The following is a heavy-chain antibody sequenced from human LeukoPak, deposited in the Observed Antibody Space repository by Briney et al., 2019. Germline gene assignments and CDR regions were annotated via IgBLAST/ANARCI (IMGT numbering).Heavy chain of an antibody. CDR3: ARGGADAFDI. CDR2: IYYSGST. J-gene: IGHJ3*02. CDR1: GGSISSGGYY. Sequence: PSETLSLTCTVSGGSISSGGYYWSWIRQHPGKGLEWIGYIYYSGSTYYNPSLKSRVTISVDTSKNQFSLKLSSVTAADTAVYYCARGGADAFDIWGQGTMVTVSS. V-gene: IGHV4-31*03.